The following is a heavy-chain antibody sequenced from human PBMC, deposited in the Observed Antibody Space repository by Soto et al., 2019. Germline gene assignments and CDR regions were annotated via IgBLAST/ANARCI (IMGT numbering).Heavy chain of an antibody. CDR1: GYSFTSYW. D-gene: IGHD4-17*01. V-gene: IGHV5-10-1*01. CDR3: ASSTTVVTDYYYYGMDV. J-gene: IGHJ6*04. CDR2: IDPSDSYT. Sequence: GESLKISCKGSGYSFTSYWISWVRQMPGKGLEWMGRIDPSDSYTNYSPSFQGHVTISDDKSISTAYLQWSSLEASDTAMYYCASSTTVVTDYYYYGMDVWGEGSTFTVSS.